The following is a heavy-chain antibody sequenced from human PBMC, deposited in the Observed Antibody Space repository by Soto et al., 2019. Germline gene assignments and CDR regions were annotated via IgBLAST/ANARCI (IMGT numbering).Heavy chain of an antibody. V-gene: IGHV1-69*01. CDR1: GGTFSSYA. J-gene: IGHJ4*02. D-gene: IGHD2-2*02. CDR2: IIPIFGTA. CDR3: ASLGYCSSTSCYTALVY. Sequence: QVQLVQSGAEVKKPGSSVKVSCKASGGTFSSYAISWVRQAPGQGLEWMGGIIPIFGTANYAQTFQGRVTITADESTSTAYMELSSLRSEDTAVYYCASLGYCSSTSCYTALVYWGQGTLVTVSS.